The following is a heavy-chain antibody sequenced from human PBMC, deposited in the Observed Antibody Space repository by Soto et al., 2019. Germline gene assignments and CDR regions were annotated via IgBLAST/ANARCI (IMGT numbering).Heavy chain of an antibody. CDR1: GFTFSSYV. Sequence: EVQLLESGGGLLQPGGSLRLSCAASGFTFSSYVMNWVRQAPGEGLEWVSTVSGGGDGTYYADSVKGRFTISRDDSKNTLYLQMNSLRADDTVVYFCARSGYCSTGKCSVFDYWGQGTLVTVSS. J-gene: IGHJ4*02. V-gene: IGHV3-23*01. D-gene: IGHD2-8*01. CDR3: ARSGYCSTGKCSVFDY. CDR2: VSGGGDGT.